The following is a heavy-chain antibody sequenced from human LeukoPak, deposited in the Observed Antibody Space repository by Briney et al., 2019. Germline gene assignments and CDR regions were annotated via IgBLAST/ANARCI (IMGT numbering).Heavy chain of an antibody. CDR3: AKDPNGDYIGTFDI. CDR1: GFTFSSYG. J-gene: IGHJ3*02. CDR2: ISYDGSNK. D-gene: IGHD4-17*01. Sequence: RGSLRLSCAASGFTFSSYGMHWVRQAPGKELEWVAVISYDGSNKYYADSVKGRFTISRDNSKNTLYLQMNSLRAEDTAVYYCAKDPNGDYIGTFDIWGQGTMVTVSS. V-gene: IGHV3-30*18.